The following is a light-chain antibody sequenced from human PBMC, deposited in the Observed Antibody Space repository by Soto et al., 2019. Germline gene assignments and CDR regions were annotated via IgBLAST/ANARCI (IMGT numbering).Light chain of an antibody. CDR1: SSDVGGYDY. CDR2: EVS. Sequence: QSVLTQPPSASGSPRQSVTISCTGTSSDVGGYDYVSWYKQHPGKAPKLMIYEVSKRPSVVPDRFSGSKSGNTAALTVSGLQAEDEADYYCSSYVGTNSYVFGTGTKVTVL. CDR3: SSYVGTNSYV. V-gene: IGLV2-8*01. J-gene: IGLJ1*01.